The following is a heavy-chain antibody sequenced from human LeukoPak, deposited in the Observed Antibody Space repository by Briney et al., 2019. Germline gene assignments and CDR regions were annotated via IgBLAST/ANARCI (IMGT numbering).Heavy chain of an antibody. CDR2: VSPPGGGT. D-gene: IGHD6-19*01. J-gene: IGHJ6*03. Sequence: GGSLRLSCATSGFIFSNYAVNWVRQAPGKGLEWLSGVSPPGGGTYYADSVKGRFTISRDNSKNTLYLQMNSLRAEDTAVYYCAKDSPEKISVAGRPAQYYYMDVWGKGTTVTISS. V-gene: IGHV3-23*01. CDR1: GFIFSNYA. CDR3: AKDSPEKISVAGRPAQYYYMDV.